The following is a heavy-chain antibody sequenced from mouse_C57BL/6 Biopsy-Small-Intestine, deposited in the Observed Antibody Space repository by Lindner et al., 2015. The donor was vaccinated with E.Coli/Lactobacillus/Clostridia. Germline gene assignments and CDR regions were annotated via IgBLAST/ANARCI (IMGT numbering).Heavy chain of an antibody. CDR3: ARGTRLDY. D-gene: IGHD2-14*01. CDR1: GYAFSNSW. V-gene: IGHV1-82*01. J-gene: IGHJ2*01. Sequence: VQLQESGPELVKPGASVKISCKASGYAFSNSWMNWVKQRPGKGLEWIGRIYPGDGDTNYNGNFKGKATLTADKSSSTAYMQLSSLTSEDSAVYFCARGTRLDYWGQGTTLTVSS. CDR2: IYPGDGDT.